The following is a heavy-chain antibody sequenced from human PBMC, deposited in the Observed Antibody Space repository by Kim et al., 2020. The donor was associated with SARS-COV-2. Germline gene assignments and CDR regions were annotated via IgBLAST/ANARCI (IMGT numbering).Heavy chain of an antibody. CDR2: ISYDGSNK. J-gene: IGHJ4*01. Sequence: GGSLRLSCAASGFTFSSYAMHWVRQAPGKGLEWVAVISYDGSNKYYADSVKGRFTISRDNSKNTLYLQMNSLRAEDTAVYYCARDGDTAMVGGWIDYWG. CDR3: ARDGDTAMVGGWIDY. CDR1: GFTFSSYA. V-gene: IGHV3-30-3*01. D-gene: IGHD5-18*01.